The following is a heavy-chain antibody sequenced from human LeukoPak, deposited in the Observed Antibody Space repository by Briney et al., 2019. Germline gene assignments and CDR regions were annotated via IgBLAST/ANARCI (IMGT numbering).Heavy chain of an antibody. V-gene: IGHV3-30*03. J-gene: IGHJ4*02. CDR1: GFTFSSYG. CDR3: ARQLWFGELYTGYFDY. Sequence: PGGSLRLSCAASGFTFSSYGMHWVRQAPGKGLEWVAVISYDGSNKYYADSVKGRFTISRDNSKNTLYLQMNSLRAEDTAVYYCARQLWFGELYTGYFDYWGQGTLVTVSS. D-gene: IGHD3-10*01. CDR2: ISYDGSNK.